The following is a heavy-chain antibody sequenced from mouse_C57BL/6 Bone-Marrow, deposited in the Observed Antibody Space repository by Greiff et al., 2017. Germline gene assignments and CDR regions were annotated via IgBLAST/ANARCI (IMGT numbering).Heavy chain of an antibody. Sequence: VQLQQSGAELVKPGASVKISCKASGYAFSSYWMNWVKQRPGKGLEWIGQIYPGDGDTNYNGKFKGKATLTADTSSSTAYMQLSSLTSEDSAVYFCAGRGTVDDFGDWGQVTTLTVSS. V-gene: IGHV1-80*01. CDR2: IYPGDGDT. D-gene: IGHD2-14*01. J-gene: IGHJ2*01. CDR1: GYAFSSYW. CDR3: AGRGTVDDFGD.